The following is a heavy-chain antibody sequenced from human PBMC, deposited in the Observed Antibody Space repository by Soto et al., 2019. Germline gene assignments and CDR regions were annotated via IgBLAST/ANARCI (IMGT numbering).Heavy chain of an antibody. Sequence: SVKVSCKASGGTFSSYAINWVRQAPGQGLEWMGGIIPIFGTANYAQKFQGRVTITADESTSTAYMELSSLRSEDTAVYYCARDYLVTVTTTTNNWFDPWGQGTLVTVSS. J-gene: IGHJ5*02. V-gene: IGHV1-69*13. CDR3: ARDYLVTVTTTTNNWFDP. D-gene: IGHD4-17*01. CDR1: GGTFSSYA. CDR2: IIPIFGTA.